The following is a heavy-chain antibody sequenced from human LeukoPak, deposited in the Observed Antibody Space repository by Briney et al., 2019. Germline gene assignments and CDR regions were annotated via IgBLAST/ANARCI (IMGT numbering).Heavy chain of an antibody. CDR3: AKDYDFWSVSDPPTFDY. D-gene: IGHD3-3*01. Sequence: GGSLRLSCAASGFTFSTYWIHWVRHAPGKGLVWVSRINTDGSTTNYADSVKGRFTISRDNSKNTLYLQMNSLRAEDTAVYYCAKDYDFWSVSDPPTFDYWGQGTLVTVSS. V-gene: IGHV3-74*01. CDR2: INTDGSTT. CDR1: GFTFSTYW. J-gene: IGHJ4*02.